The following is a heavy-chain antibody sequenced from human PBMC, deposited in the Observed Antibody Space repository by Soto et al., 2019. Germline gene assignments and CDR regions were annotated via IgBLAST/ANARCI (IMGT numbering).Heavy chain of an antibody. CDR2: INPNSGGT. CDR3: AAANNTSPFDS. V-gene: IGHV1-2*02. Sequence: GASVKFSCKASGYTFTGYYMHWVRQAPGQGLEWMGWINPNSGGTNYAQKFPERVTITWDMSTSTAYMELSSLRSEDTAVYYCAAANNTSPFDSWGRGTQVTVSS. J-gene: IGHJ4*02. CDR1: GYTFTGYY. D-gene: IGHD1-26*01.